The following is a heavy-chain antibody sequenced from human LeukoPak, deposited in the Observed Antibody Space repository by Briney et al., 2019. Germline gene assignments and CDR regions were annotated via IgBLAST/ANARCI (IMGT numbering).Heavy chain of an antibody. J-gene: IGHJ6*03. CDR1: GGSFSGYY. CDR2: INHSGST. V-gene: IGHV4-34*01. Sequence: PSETLSLTCAVYGGSFSGYYWSWIRQPPGKGREWIGEINHSGSTNYNPSLKSRVTISVDTSKNQFSLKLSSVTAADTAVYYCARARRYDFWSGYPTYYYYYMDVWGKGTTVTVSS. D-gene: IGHD3-3*01. CDR3: ARARRYDFWSGYPTYYYYYMDV.